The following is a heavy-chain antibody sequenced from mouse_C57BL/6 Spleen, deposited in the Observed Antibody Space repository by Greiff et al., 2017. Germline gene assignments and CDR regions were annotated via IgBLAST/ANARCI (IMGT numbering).Heavy chain of an antibody. CDR1: GFTFSSYG. D-gene: IGHD2-5*01. V-gene: IGHV5-6*01. CDR2: ISSGGSYT. J-gene: IGHJ1*03. CDR3: ARHYSNSWYFDV. Sequence: EVKVVESGGDLVKPGGSLKLSCAASGFTFSSYGMSWVRQTPDKRLEWVATISSGGSYTYYPDSVKGRFTISRDNAKNTLYLQMSSLKSEDTAMYYCARHYSNSWYFDVWGTGTTVTVSS.